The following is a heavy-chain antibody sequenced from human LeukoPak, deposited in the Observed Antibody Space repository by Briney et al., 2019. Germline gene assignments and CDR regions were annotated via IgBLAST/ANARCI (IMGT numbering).Heavy chain of an antibody. D-gene: IGHD2-15*01. CDR1: GGSISSGGYY. V-gene: IGHV4-31*03. CDR2: IYYSGST. J-gene: IGHJ6*02. CDR3: ARDNSRKNYCSGGSCYSTYYYYGMDV. Sequence: SETLSLTCTVSGGSISSGGYYWSWIRQHPGKGLEWIGYIYYSGSTYYNPSLKSRVTISVGTSKNQFSLKLSSVTAADTAVYYCARDNSRKNYCSGGSCYSTYYYYGMDVWGQGTTVTVSS.